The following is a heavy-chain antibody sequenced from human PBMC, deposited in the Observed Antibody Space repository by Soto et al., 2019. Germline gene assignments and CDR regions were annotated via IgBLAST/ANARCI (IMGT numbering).Heavy chain of an antibody. CDR1: GGTFSSYT. CDR3: ARVTGADFWSGYFDN. D-gene: IGHD3-3*01. Sequence: SVKVSCKASGGTFSSYTISWVRQAPGQGLEWMGRIIPILGIANYAQKFQGRVTITADKSTSTANIELSSMRSEDTAVYYGARVTGADFWSGYFDNRGQETLVTVSS. CDR2: IIPILGIA. J-gene: IGHJ4*02. V-gene: IGHV1-69*02.